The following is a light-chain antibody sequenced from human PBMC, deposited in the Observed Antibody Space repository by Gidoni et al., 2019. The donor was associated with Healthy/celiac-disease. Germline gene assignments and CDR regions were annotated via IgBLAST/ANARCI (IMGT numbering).Light chain of an antibody. V-gene: IGKV3-15*01. CDR3: QQLFT. J-gene: IGKJ3*01. CDR2: GAS. Sequence: EIVMTQSPATLSGSPGERATRSCRASQSVSSNLAWYQQKPGQAPRLLIYGASTRATGIPARFSGSGSGTEFTLTIRSLQSEDFAVYYCQQLFTFGPGTKVDIK. CDR1: QSVSSN.